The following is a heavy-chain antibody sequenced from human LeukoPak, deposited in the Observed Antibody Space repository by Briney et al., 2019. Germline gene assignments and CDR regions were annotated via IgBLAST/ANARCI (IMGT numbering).Heavy chain of an antibody. J-gene: IGHJ4*02. D-gene: IGHD6-19*01. CDR2: IYAGGRS. V-gene: IGHV4-61*02. CDR3: ASDHSGWLGLGY. Sequence: SLTLSLTCTVSNVSISSGSHYWNWIRQPAGTGLEWIGRIYAGGRSNYNPSLRSRVTISVDTSKNQFSLRLSSVTATDTGVYYCASDHSGWLGLGYWGQGTLVSVSS. CDR1: NVSISSGSHY.